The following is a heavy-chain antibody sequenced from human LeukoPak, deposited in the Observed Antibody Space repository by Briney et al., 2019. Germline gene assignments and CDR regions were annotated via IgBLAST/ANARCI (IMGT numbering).Heavy chain of an antibody. J-gene: IGHJ3*02. CDR2: INPSGGST. V-gene: IGHV1-46*01. CDR3: ARGGGLGDAFNM. Sequence: ASVKVSCKASGYTFTSYYMHWVRQAPGQGLEWMGIINPSGGSTSYEQKFQGRVTMTRDTSTSTLYMELSSLRTEDTAVYYCARGGGLGDAFNMWGQGTMVTVSP. CDR1: GYTFTSYY. D-gene: IGHD3/OR15-3a*01.